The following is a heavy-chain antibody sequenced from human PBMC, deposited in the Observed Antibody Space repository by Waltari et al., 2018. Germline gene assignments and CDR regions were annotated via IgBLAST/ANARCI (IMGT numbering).Heavy chain of an antibody. CDR3: ARSFCGSGGSCYLWVDP. D-gene: IGHD2-15*01. CDR1: GYTFTSYA. Sequence: QVQLVQSGSELKKPGASVKVSCKASGYTFTSYAMNWVRQAPGQGLEWMGWINTNPGNPPYAQGFTGRVVFALDTSVSTAYLQISSLKAEDTSVYYCARSFCGSGGSCYLWVDPWGQGTLVTVSS. V-gene: IGHV7-4-1*02. CDR2: INTNPGNP. J-gene: IGHJ5*02.